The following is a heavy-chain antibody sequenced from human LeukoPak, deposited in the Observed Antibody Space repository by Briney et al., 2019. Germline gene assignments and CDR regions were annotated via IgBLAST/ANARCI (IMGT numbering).Heavy chain of an antibody. Sequence: GGSLRLSCEVSEFILSSYWMSWVRQAPGKGLEWVANIKQDGSENFYVDSVKGRFTISRDNAKNSLYLQMNSLRAEDTAVYYCARDNGYCSGGSCYHYYMDVWGKGTTVTISS. J-gene: IGHJ6*03. CDR1: EFILSSYW. V-gene: IGHV3-7*01. CDR2: IKQDGSEN. D-gene: IGHD2-15*01. CDR3: ARDNGYCSGGSCYHYYMDV.